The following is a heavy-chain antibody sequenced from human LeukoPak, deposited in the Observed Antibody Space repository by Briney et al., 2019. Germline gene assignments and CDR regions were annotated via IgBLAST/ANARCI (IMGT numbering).Heavy chain of an antibody. D-gene: IGHD3-10*01. J-gene: IGHJ6*03. Sequence: PGGSLRLSCAASGFTFSSYSMNWVRQAPGKGLEWVSYISSSSSTIYYADSVKGRFTISRDNSKNTLSLQMNSLRAEDAAVYYCAKEGAYFGSGSYIGHYMDVWGKGTTVTVSS. CDR2: ISSSSSTI. CDR1: GFTFSSYS. V-gene: IGHV3-48*01. CDR3: AKEGAYFGSGSYIGHYMDV.